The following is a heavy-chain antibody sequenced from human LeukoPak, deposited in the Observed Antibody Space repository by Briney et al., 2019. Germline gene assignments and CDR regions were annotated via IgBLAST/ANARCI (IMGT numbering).Heavy chain of an antibody. V-gene: IGHV3-7*01. CDR3: VRYEVTLEAGFDY. Sequence: GGSLRLSCAASGFTFSSYWMSWVRQAPGKGLEWVANIDKDGSEKYYVDSVKGRFTISRDNAKNSLYLQMNSLRAEDTAVYYCVRYEVTLEAGFDYWGQGTLVTVSS. CDR2: IDKDGSEK. D-gene: IGHD4-23*01. CDR1: GFTFSSYW. J-gene: IGHJ4*02.